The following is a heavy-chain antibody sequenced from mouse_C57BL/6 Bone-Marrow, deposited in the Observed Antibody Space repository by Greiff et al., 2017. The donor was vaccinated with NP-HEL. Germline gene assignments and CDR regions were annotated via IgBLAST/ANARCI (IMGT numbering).Heavy chain of an antibody. CDR3: VRRYYGSSPYYAMDY. V-gene: IGHV10-1*01. CDR2: IRSKSNNYAT. Sequence: EVMLVESGGGLVQPKGSLKLSCAASGFSFNTYAMNWVRQAPGKGLEWVARIRSKSNNYATYYADSVKDRFTISRDDSESMLYLQMNNLKTEDTAMYYGVRRYYGSSPYYAMDYWGQGTSVTVSS. D-gene: IGHD1-1*01. CDR1: GFSFNTYA. J-gene: IGHJ4*01.